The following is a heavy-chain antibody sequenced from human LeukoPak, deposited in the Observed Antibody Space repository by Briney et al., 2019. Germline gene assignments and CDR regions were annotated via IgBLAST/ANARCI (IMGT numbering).Heavy chain of an antibody. CDR3: ASLGYCSGGSCYARRDY. Sequence: GVLRLSCVVSGFTFNRCWMNWVRQAPGKGLEWVSGINWNGGSTGYADSVKGRFTISRDNAKNSLYLQMNSLRAEDTALYYCASLGYCSGGSCYARRDYWGQGTLVTVSS. D-gene: IGHD2-15*01. J-gene: IGHJ4*02. CDR1: GFTFNRCW. CDR2: INWNGGST. V-gene: IGHV3-20*04.